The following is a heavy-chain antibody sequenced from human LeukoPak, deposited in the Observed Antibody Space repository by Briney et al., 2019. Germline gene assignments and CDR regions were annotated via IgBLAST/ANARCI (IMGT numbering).Heavy chain of an antibody. D-gene: IGHD2-21*01. CDR1: GGSISSSNFY. J-gene: IGHJ6*03. V-gene: IGHV4-39*07. CDR2: IYYSGST. Sequence: SETLSLTCTVSGGSISSSNFYWGWIRQPPGKGLEWIGSIYYSGSTYYNPSLKSRVTISVDTSKNQFSLKLSSVTAADTAVYYCARVGYYPDYYMDVWGIGTTVTVSS. CDR3: ARVGYYPDYYMDV.